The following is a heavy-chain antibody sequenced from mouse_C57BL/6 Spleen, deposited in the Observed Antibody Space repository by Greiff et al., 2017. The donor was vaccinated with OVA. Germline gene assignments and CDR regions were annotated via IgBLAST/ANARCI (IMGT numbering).Heavy chain of an antibody. J-gene: IGHJ2*01. CDR1: GYTFTSYW. D-gene: IGHD1-1*01. CDR3: ARNSLYGSSYGYFDY. CDR2: IHPNSGST. Sequence: VQLQQPGAELVKPGASVKLSCKASGYTFTSYWMHWVKQRPGQGLEWIGMIHPNSGSTNYNEKFKSKATLTVDKSSSTAYMQLSSLTSEDSAVYYCARNSLYGSSYGYFDYWGQGTTLTVSS. V-gene: IGHV1-64*01.